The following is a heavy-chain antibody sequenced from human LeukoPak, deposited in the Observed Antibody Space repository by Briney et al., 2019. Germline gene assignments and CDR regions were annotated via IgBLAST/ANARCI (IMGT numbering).Heavy chain of an antibody. CDR3: AKHGILGDGYNTGDY. J-gene: IGHJ4*02. D-gene: IGHD5-24*01. CDR1: GFTFSSYG. V-gene: IGHV3-30*02. CDR2: IRYDGSNK. Sequence: PGGSLRLSCAASGFTFSSYGMHWVRQAPGKGLEWVAFIRYDGSNKYYADSVKGRFTISRDNSKNTLYLQMNSLRAEDTAVYYCAKHGILGDGYNTGDYWGQGTLVTVSS.